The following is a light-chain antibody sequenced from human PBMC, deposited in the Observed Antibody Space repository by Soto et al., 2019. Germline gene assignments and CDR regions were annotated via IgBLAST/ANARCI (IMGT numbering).Light chain of an antibody. CDR1: SGHTNYV. Sequence: QLVLTQSPSASASLGASVKLTCTLSSGHTNYVIAWHQQQPEKDPRYLMKLNSDGSHSKGDGIPDRFSGSSSGAERYLTISSLQSEDEADYYCQTWDTGIRVFGGGAKLTVL. V-gene: IGLV4-69*01. CDR2: LNSDGSH. J-gene: IGLJ2*01. CDR3: QTWDTGIRV.